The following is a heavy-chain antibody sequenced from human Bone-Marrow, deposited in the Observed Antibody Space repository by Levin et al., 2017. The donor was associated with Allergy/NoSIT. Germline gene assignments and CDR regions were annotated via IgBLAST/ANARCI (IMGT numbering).Heavy chain of an antibody. J-gene: IGHJ6*02. CDR2: VSAYSGNT. Sequence: CVRQAPGRGLEWMGWVSAYSGNTNYALNLQDRVTMTTDTATNTAYMELSSLRSDDTAIYYCARGHFPYYYYGMDVWGQGTTVVVSS. CDR3: ARGHFPYYYYGMDV. V-gene: IGHV1-18*01.